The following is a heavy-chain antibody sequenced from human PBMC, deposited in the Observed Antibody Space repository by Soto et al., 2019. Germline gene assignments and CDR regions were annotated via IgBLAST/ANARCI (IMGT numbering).Heavy chain of an antibody. CDR1: GYTFTSYY. D-gene: IGHD6-13*01. CDR3: GRSLYSSDY. Sequence: QVQLVQSGAEVKEPGASVKVSCKASGYTFTSYYMHWVRQAPGQGLEWMAIINPSGGSTNYAQKFRGRVTVTRDTSTSTVYMELSGLTSEDTAVYFCGRSLYSSDYWGQGTLVTVSS. J-gene: IGHJ4*02. V-gene: IGHV1-46*03. CDR2: INPSGGST.